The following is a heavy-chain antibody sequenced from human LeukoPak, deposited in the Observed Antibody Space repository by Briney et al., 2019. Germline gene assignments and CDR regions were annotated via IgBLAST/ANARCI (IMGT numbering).Heavy chain of an antibody. D-gene: IGHD3-22*01. V-gene: IGHV1-8*01. CDR3: ARGAYYYDSSGYPWVDAFDI. Sequence: ASLKVSRKASGYTFTSYDINWVRQATGQGLEWMGWMNPNSGNTGYAQKFQGRVTMTRNTSISTAYMELSSLRSEDTAVYYCARGAYYYDSSGYPWVDAFDIWGQGTMVTVSS. CDR1: GYTFTSYD. CDR2: MNPNSGNT. J-gene: IGHJ3*02.